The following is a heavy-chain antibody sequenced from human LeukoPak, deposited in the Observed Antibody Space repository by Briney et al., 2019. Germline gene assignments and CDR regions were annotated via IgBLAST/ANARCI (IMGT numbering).Heavy chain of an antibody. V-gene: IGHV4-34*01. J-gene: IGHJ4*02. D-gene: IGHD2-15*01. CDR2: INHSGST. CDR3: AREPHCSGGSCYSPDY. CDR1: GGSFSGYY. Sequence: SETLSLTCAVYGGSFSGYYWSWIRQPPGKGLEWIGEINHSGSTNYNPSLKSRVTISVDTSKNQFSLKLSSVTAADTAVYYCAREPHCSGGSCYSPDYWGQGTLVTVSS.